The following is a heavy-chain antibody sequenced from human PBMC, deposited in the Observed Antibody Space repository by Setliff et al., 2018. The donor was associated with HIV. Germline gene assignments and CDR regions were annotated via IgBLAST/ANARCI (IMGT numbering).Heavy chain of an antibody. CDR2: INPNTGGT. CDR1: GYTFTDYY. CDR3: ARVPFHFEWSPPPSDYYHGMDV. D-gene: IGHD3-9*01. Sequence: ASVKVSCKASGYTFTDYYMHGVRQAPGQGLEWMGWINPNTGGTNYAPKFQGRVTVTRDTSISTAYMDLSRLRSYDTAVYYCARVPFHFEWSPPPSDYYHGMDVWGQGTTVTVSS. J-gene: IGHJ6*02. V-gene: IGHV1-2*02.